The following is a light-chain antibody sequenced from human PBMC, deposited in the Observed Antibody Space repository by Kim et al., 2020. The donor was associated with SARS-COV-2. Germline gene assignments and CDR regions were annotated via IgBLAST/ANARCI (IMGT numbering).Light chain of an antibody. Sequence: VSPGERATLSCRARQSVGSNVAWFQQKLGQAPRLLIYGASTRATDTPPRFSGSGSETEFTLTITSLQSEDFAVYFCQHYDNWPPYTFGQGTKLGS. CDR2: GAS. J-gene: IGKJ2*01. CDR1: QSVGSN. CDR3: QHYDNWPPYT. V-gene: IGKV3-15*01.